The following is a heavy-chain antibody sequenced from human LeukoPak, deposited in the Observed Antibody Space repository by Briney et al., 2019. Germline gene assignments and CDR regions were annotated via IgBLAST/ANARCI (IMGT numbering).Heavy chain of an antibody. D-gene: IGHD6-13*01. CDR1: GFTFSDFG. CDR3: VKGGSSSHNWFDP. J-gene: IGHJ5*02. Sequence: PGGSLRLSCAASGFTFSDFGMHWVRQAPGKGLEWVAFIRNDGSNDYYPDSVKGRFTISRDNSRTTLYLQMHSLRIEDTAVYYCVKGGSSSHNWFDPWGQGILATVSS. V-gene: IGHV3-30*02. CDR2: IRNDGSND.